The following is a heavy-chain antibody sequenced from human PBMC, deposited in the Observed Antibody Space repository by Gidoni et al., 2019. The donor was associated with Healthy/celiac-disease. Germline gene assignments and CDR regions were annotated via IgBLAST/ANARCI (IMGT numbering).Heavy chain of an antibody. Sequence: EVQLVESGGGLVQPGRSLRLSCAASGFTFDDYAMHWVRQAPGKGLEWVSGISWNSGSIGYADSVKGRFTISRDNAKNSLYLQINSLRAEDTALYYCAKDMDWSLAAFDIWGQGTMVTVSS. D-gene: IGHD1-1*01. V-gene: IGHV3-9*01. J-gene: IGHJ3*02. CDR3: AKDMDWSLAAFDI. CDR1: GFTFDDYA. CDR2: ISWNSGSI.